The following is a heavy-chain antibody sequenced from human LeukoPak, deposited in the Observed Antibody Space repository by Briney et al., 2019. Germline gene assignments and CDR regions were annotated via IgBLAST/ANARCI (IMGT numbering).Heavy chain of an antibody. V-gene: IGHV3-7*01. CDR3: ARVKASIAVAEDY. CDR1: GFTFSSYA. Sequence: GGSLRLSCAASGFTFSSYAMHWVRQAPGKGLEWVANIKQDGSEKYYVDSVKGRFTISRDNAKNSLYLQMNSLRAEDTAVYYCARVKASIAVAEDYWGQGTLVTVSS. D-gene: IGHD6-19*01. J-gene: IGHJ4*02. CDR2: IKQDGSEK.